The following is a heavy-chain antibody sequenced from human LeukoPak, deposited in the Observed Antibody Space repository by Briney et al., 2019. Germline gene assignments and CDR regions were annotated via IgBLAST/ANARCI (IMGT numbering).Heavy chain of an antibody. J-gene: IGHJ5*02. CDR2: IYYSGST. D-gene: IGHD3-22*01. Sequence: PSETLSLTCTVSGGSISSSSYFWGWIRQPPGKGLEWIGSIYYSGSTYYNPSLKSRVTISVDTSKNQFSLKLSSVTAADTAVYYCARSEAYDSFTWGQGTLVTVSS. CDR1: GGSISSSSYF. CDR3: ARSEAYDSFT. V-gene: IGHV4-39*07.